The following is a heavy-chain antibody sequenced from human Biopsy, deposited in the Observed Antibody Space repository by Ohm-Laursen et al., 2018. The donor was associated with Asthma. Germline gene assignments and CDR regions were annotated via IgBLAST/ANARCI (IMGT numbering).Heavy chain of an antibody. D-gene: IGHD2-21*02. Sequence: TQTLTLTRSFSGFSLSSSGANVNWIRQPPGKALEWLAHIFPNDEKSYSTSLKSRLTISKDTSKRQVVLTMTNMDLVDTGTYFCARLNCGSACDSGYDYYGMDVWGPGTTVTVSS. J-gene: IGHJ6*02. CDR2: IFPNDEK. CDR1: GFSLSSSGAN. V-gene: IGHV2-26*01. CDR3: ARLNCGSACDSGYDYYGMDV.